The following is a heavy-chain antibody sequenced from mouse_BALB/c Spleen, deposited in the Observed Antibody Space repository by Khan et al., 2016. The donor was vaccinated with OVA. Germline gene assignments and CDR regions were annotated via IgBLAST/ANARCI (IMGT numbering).Heavy chain of an antibody. CDR2: TNPTNGRT. CDR3: ARIRKIVATYFDY. CDR1: GYTFTSYW. J-gene: IGHJ2*01. Sequence: QVQLQQSGAELVKAGASVKMSCKASGYTFTSYWMHWVKQRLGQGLEWFAETNPTNGRTYYNEKFKSKATLTVDKSSSTTSMLLSGPTFADYAVYYCARIRKIVATYFDYWGQGTTRTVSS. V-gene: IGHV1S81*02. D-gene: IGHD1-1*01.